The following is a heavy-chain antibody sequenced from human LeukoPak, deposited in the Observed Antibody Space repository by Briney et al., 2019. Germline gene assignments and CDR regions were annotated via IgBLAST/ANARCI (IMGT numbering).Heavy chain of an antibody. D-gene: IGHD2-2*01. CDR3: TDIVVVPAARGGDY. CDR1: GITFTKYA. J-gene: IGHJ4*02. V-gene: IGHV3-23*01. CDR2: ISGSGGST. Sequence: GGSLRLSCAASSGITFTKYAMTWVRQAPGKGLEWVSAISGSGGSTYYADSVKGRFTISRDNSKNTLYLQMNSLRAEDTAVYYCTDIVVVPAARGGDYWGQGTLVTVSS.